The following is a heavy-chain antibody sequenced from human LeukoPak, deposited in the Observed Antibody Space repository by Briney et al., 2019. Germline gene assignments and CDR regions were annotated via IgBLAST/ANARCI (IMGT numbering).Heavy chain of an antibody. D-gene: IGHD1-20*01. CDR2: ISGSGSTI. CDR3: VRDPGITGTSY. Sequence: PGGSLRLSCAASGFTFSSYEMNWVRQAPGKGLEWVSYISGSGSTIYYTDSVKGRFTLSRGNARNSLYLQMNSLRAEDTAIYYCVRDPGITGTSYWGQGTLVTVSS. CDR1: GFTFSSYE. V-gene: IGHV3-48*03. J-gene: IGHJ4*02.